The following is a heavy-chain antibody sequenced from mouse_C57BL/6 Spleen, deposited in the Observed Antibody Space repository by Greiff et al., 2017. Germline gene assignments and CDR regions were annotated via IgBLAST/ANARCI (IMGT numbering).Heavy chain of an antibody. CDR1: GYAFSSYW. J-gene: IGHJ1*03. CDR3: ARPLYYSNCRYFDV. Sequence: QVQLQQSGAELVKPGASVKISCKASGYAFSSYWMNWVKQRPGKGLEWIGQIYPGDGDTNYNGKFKGKATLTADKSSSTAYMQLSSLTSEDSAVYLCARPLYYSNCRYFDVWGTGTTVTVSS. D-gene: IGHD2-5*01. V-gene: IGHV1-80*01. CDR2: IYPGDGDT.